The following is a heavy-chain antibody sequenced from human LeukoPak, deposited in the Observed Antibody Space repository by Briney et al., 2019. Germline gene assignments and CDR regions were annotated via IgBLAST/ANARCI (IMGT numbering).Heavy chain of an antibody. CDR1: GFTFSSYA. CDR2: ISGSGGST. CDR3: AKGPDYGDYED. D-gene: IGHD4-17*01. J-gene: IGHJ4*02. V-gene: IGHV3-23*01. Sequence: GGSLRLSCAASGFTFSSYAMSWVRQAPGKGLEWVSVISGSGGSTYYADSVKGRFTISRDNSKNTLYLQMNSLRAEDTAVYYCAKGPDYGDYEDWGQGTLVTVSS.